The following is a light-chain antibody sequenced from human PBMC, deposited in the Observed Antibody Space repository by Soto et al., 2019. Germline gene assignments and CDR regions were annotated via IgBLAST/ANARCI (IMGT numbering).Light chain of an antibody. V-gene: IGKV3D-15*01. Sequence: EIVMTQSPATLSVSPGERATLSCRASQSISNELAWYQQKPGQPPRLLIYSASTRATGVPARFTGSGSGSEITLTISRLQSEDFAYYYCQQGHNWPLTFGQGTRLEI. CDR3: QQGHNWPLT. CDR1: QSISNE. CDR2: SAS. J-gene: IGKJ2*01.